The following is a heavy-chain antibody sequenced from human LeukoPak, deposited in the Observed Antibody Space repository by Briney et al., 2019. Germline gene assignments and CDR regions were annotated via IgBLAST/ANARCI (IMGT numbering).Heavy chain of an antibody. CDR2: IYPGDSGT. Sequence: GESLKIFCKASGYSLTSYWIGWVRQMPGKGVEWMGIIYPGDSGTRYSPSFEGQVTISANSTISTAYLQWSSLKAADTAMYYCARLPYSSGGDYWGQGTLVTVSS. D-gene: IGHD6-19*01. CDR3: ARLPYSSGGDY. CDR1: GYSLTSYW. V-gene: IGHV5-51*01. J-gene: IGHJ4*02.